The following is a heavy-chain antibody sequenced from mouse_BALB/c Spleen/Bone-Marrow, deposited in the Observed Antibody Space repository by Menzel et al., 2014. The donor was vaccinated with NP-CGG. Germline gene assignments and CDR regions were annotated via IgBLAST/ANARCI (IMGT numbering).Heavy chain of an antibody. J-gene: IGHJ1*01. Sequence: VQLKESGGGLVQPGGSLKLPCAASGFDFSRYWMSWVRQAPGKGLEWIGEINPDSSTINYTPSLKDKFIISRDNAKNTLYLQMSEVRSEDTALYYCARLNYYGNLFVWGAGTTVTVSS. D-gene: IGHD1-1*01. CDR2: INPDSSTI. V-gene: IGHV4-1*02. CDR3: ARLNYYGNLFV. CDR1: GFDFSRYW.